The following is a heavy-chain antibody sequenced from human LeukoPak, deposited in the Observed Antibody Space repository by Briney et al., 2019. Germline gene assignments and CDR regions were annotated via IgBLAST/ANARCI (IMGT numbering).Heavy chain of an antibody. J-gene: IGHJ3*02. CDR3: ARDRQVGYDSSGYWSAFDI. Sequence: GASVKVSCKASGYTFTSYGISWVRQAPGQGLEWMGWISAYNGNTNYAQKLQGRVTMTTDTSTSTAYMELRSLRSDDTAVYYCARDRQVGYDSSGYWSAFDIWGQGTMVTVSS. CDR1: GYTFTSYG. CDR2: ISAYNGNT. D-gene: IGHD3-22*01. V-gene: IGHV1-18*01.